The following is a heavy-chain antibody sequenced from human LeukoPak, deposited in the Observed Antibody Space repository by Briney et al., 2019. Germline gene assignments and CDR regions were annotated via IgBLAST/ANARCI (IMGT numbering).Heavy chain of an antibody. V-gene: IGHV1-69*04. CDR1: GGTFSSYA. CDR3: AEICSSTSCYLDY. J-gene: IGHJ4*02. D-gene: IGHD2-2*01. CDR2: IIPILGIA. Sequence: SVKVSCKASGGTFSSYAISWVRQAPGQGLEWMGRIIPILGIANYAQKFQGRVTVTADKSTSTAYMELSSLRSEDTAVYYCAEICSSTSCYLDYWGQGTLVTVSS.